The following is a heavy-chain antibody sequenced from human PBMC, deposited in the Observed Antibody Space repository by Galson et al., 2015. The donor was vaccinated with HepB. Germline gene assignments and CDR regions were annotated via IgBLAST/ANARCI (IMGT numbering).Heavy chain of an antibody. V-gene: IGHV3-11*05. CDR2: ISLTSIYT. J-gene: IGHJ2*01. CDR3: VRDVWTGVGNRNYWYFDL. Sequence: SLRLSCAGSGFTFSDHYMNWIRQAPGKGLEWLSYISLTSIYTNYTDSVRGRFIISRDNSKNSLFLQMNNLQVEDTAVYYCVRDVWTGVGNRNYWYFDLWGRGTLVTVSS. CDR1: GFTFSDHY. D-gene: IGHD1-1*01.